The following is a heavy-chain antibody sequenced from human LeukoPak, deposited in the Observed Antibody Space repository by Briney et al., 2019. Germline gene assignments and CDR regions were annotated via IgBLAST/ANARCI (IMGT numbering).Heavy chain of an antibody. CDR1: GYTFTGYY. J-gene: IGHJ4*02. D-gene: IGHD3-3*01. CDR2: INPNSGGT. CDR3: ARDRVTIFGVSKPPFEY. Sequence: ASVKVSCKASGYTFTGYYMHWVRQAPGQGLEWMGWINPNSGGTNYAQKFQGRVTMTRDTSISTAYMELSRLRSDDTAVYYCARDRVTIFGVSKPPFEYWGQGTLVTVSS. V-gene: IGHV1-2*02.